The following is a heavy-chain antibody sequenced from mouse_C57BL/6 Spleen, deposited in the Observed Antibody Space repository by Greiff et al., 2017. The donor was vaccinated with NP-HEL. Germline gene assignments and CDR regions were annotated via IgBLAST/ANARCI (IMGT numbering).Heavy chain of an antibody. Sequence: QVQLQQPGAELVRPRSSVKLSCKASGYTFTSYWMHWVKQRPIQGLEWIGNIDPSDSETHYNQKFKDKATLTVDKSSNTAYMQLSSLTSEDSAVYYCARWNYDSTYFDYWGQGTTLTVSS. CDR3: ARWNYDSTYFDY. CDR1: GYTFTSYW. D-gene: IGHD1-1*01. J-gene: IGHJ2*01. V-gene: IGHV1-52*01. CDR2: IDPSDSET.